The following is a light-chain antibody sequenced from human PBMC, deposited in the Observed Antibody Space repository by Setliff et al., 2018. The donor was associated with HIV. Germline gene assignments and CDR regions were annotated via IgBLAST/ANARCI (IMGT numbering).Light chain of an antibody. CDR3: TSYASSSTLYV. Sequence: LTQPASVSGSPGQSITISCTGTSSDVGGYNYVSWYQQYPGKAPKLMIYEVNNQPSGVSNRFSGSKSGNTASLTISGLQAEDEADYYCTSYASSSTLYVFGTGTKSPS. CDR1: SSDVGGYNY. V-gene: IGLV2-14*01. J-gene: IGLJ1*01. CDR2: EVN.